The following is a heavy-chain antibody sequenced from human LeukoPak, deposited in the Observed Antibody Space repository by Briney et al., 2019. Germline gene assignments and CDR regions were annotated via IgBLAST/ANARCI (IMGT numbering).Heavy chain of an antibody. CDR1: GYTFTANY. CDR3: ATSYWQQLVLYFDY. V-gene: IGHV1-2*02. D-gene: IGHD6-13*01. J-gene: IGHJ4*02. CDR2: MAPKTGDT. Sequence: ASVKVSCKPSGYTFTANYIHWIRQAPGQGLEWMGWMAPKTGDTKNAQKFQGRVTMTRDTSISTAYMELSRLRSDDTAVYYCATSYWQQLVLYFDYWGQGTLVTVSS.